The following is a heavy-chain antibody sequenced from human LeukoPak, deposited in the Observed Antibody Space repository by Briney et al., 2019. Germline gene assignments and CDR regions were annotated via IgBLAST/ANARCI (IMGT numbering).Heavy chain of an antibody. D-gene: IGHD1-26*01. Sequence: PGGSLRLSCAASGFTFSNYAMNWVRQAPGKGLEWVSGISISGGNTYYAESVKGRFTISRDNSKSTLYLQMNSLRAEDTAIYFCANRGVGYYYMDVWGKGTTVTVSS. CDR1: GFTFSNYA. J-gene: IGHJ6*03. CDR2: ISISGGNT. V-gene: IGHV3-23*01. CDR3: ANRGVGYYYMDV.